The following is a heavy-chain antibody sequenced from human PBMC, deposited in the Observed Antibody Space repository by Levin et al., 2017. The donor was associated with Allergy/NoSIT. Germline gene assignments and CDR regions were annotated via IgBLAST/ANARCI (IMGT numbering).Heavy chain of an antibody. CDR1: GFILRTSD. V-gene: IGHV3-48*01. J-gene: IGHJ4*02. D-gene: IGHD7-27*01. CDR3: VTDESGDEDFDY. CDR2: ITRTSRTI. Sequence: GGSLKISCAASGFILRTSDMNWVRQAPGKGLEWISFITRTSRTISYADSVKGRFTVSRDNAKNSLYLDMNSLRAEDTAVYYCVTDESGDEDFDYWGQGTLVTVSS.